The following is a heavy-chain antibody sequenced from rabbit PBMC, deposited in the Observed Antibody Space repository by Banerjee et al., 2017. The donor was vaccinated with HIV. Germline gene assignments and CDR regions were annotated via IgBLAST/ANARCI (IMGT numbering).Heavy chain of an antibody. D-gene: IGHD2-1*01. CDR3: ARDDGGGAGDGLHL. V-gene: IGHV1S45*01. CDR1: GFSLSSSYW. CDR2: IYAGSSGYT. J-gene: IGHJ4*01. Sequence: QEQLEESGGDLVKPEGSLTLTCTASGFSLSSSYWICWVRQAPGKGLEWIACIYAGSSGYTAYANWAKGRFTISKTSSTTVTLQVTSLTAADTATYLCARDDGGGAGDGLHLWGPGTLVTVS.